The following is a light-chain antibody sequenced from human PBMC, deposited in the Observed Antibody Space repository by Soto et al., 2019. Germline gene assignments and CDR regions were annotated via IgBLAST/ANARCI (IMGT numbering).Light chain of an antibody. Sequence: DIVMTQSPLSLPVTPGEPASISCRSSQSLLHNNGYNYLDWYLQKPGQSPQLLIYLGSNRASGVPDRFSGSGSGTDFTLKVSRVEAEDVGVYYYKQALKTQFTFGPGTKVEIK. CDR1: QSLLHNNGYNY. V-gene: IGKV2-28*01. J-gene: IGKJ3*01. CDR3: KQALKTQFT. CDR2: LGS.